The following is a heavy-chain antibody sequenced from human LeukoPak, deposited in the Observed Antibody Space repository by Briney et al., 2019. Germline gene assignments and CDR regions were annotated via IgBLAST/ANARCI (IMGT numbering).Heavy chain of an antibody. Sequence: QPGGSLRLSCAASGFTFSSYEMNWVRQAPGKGLEWVANIKQDGSEKYYVDSVKGRFTISRDNAKNSLYLQMNSLRAEDTAVYYCARDDAFDIWGQGTMVTVSS. CDR2: IKQDGSEK. J-gene: IGHJ3*02. CDR1: GFTFSSYE. CDR3: ARDDAFDI. V-gene: IGHV3-7*01.